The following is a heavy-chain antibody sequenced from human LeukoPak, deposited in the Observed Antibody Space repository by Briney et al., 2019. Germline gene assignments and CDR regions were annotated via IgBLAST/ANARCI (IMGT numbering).Heavy chain of an antibody. CDR1: GYSFTDYY. CDR2: INPKNGGI. D-gene: IGHD3-10*01. V-gene: IGHV1-2*02. CDR3: ASGMNYYGSGRYIDY. J-gene: IGHJ4*02. Sequence: EASVSVSYKPSGYSFTDYYTHWVRQAPGQGLEWMGWINPKNGGINNAQKFQGRVTMTTDMSISTAYMELSRLRSHDTALYYCASGMNYYGSGRYIDYWGQGTLVTVSS.